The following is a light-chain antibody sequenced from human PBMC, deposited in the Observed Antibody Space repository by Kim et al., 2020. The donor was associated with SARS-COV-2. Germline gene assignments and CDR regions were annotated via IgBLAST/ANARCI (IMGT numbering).Light chain of an antibody. CDR2: RND. J-gene: IGLJ3*02. CDR1: NNNVGNRG. V-gene: IGLV10-54*04. CDR3: SAWDYSLRAWV. Sequence: QAGLTQPPALSKGLRQTATLTCTGNNNNVGNRGAAWLQQHQGHPPRVLSYRNDKRPAGISERFSASRSGNTASLTITGLQPEDEAEYYCSAWDYSLRAWVFGGGTQLTFL.